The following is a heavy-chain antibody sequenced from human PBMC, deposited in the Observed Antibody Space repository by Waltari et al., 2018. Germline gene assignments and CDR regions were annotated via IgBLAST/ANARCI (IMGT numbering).Heavy chain of an antibody. CDR3: ARTSGVSYSSGWYDY. D-gene: IGHD6-19*01. V-gene: IGHV2-70*04. CDR1: GFSLSTSGMR. CDR2: IDWDDDK. Sequence: QVTLKESGPALVKPTQTLTLTCPFSGFSLSTSGMRVSWIRQPPGKALEWLARIDWDDDKFYSTSLKTRLTISNDTSKNQVVLTMTNMDPVDTATYYCARTSGVSYSSGWYDYWGQGTLVTVSS. J-gene: IGHJ4*02.